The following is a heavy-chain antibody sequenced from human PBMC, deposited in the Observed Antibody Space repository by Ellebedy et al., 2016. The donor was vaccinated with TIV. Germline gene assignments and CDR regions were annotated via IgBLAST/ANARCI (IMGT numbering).Heavy chain of an antibody. Sequence: SVKSRFTVSRDNAKNSLYLQMNSLRAEDTAVYYCAKGLDTAMGTGLDYWGQGTLVTVSS. J-gene: IGHJ4*02. D-gene: IGHD5-18*01. V-gene: IGHV3-11*05. CDR3: AKGLDTAMGTGLDY.